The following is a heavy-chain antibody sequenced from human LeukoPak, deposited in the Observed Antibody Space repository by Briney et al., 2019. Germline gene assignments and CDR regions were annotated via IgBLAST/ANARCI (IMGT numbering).Heavy chain of an antibody. D-gene: IGHD5-24*01. V-gene: IGHV1-46*01. CDR2: INPSGGST. Sequence: ASVKVSCKASGYTFTSYYMHWVRQAPGQGLEWMGIINPSGGSTSYAQKFQGRVTMTRDTSTSTVYMELSSLRSEDTAVYYCARPPRGGSSRDAFDIWGQGTMVTVSS. J-gene: IGHJ3*02. CDR3: ARPPRGGSSRDAFDI. CDR1: GYTFTSYY.